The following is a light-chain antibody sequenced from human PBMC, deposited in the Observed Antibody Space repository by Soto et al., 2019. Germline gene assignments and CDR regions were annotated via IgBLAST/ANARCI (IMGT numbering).Light chain of an antibody. CDR3: AAWDDSLNGFYV. CDR2: SNN. V-gene: IGLV1-44*01. CDR1: RSNIGSKT. J-gene: IGLJ1*01. Sequence: QSVLTQPPSASGTPGQRVTISCSGSRSNIGSKTVNWYQQLPGSAPKLLIYSNNQRPSGVPDRFSGSKSGTSASLAISGLRSEDEADYYCAAWDDSLNGFYVFGTGTKLTVL.